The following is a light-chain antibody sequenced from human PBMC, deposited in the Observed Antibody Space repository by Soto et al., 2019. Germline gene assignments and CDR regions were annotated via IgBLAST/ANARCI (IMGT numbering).Light chain of an antibody. CDR2: YTS. Sequence: DIVMTQSPATLSLSPGDRATLSCWASLTVSTNLAWYQQKPGQAPRLLIYYTSTRATGIPARFSGSGSAKEFTLTISSLQPEDSAVYYCQQYNNWPPGATFGPGTKVAIK. J-gene: IGKJ3*01. CDR3: QQYNNWPPGAT. V-gene: IGKV3-15*01. CDR1: LTVSTN.